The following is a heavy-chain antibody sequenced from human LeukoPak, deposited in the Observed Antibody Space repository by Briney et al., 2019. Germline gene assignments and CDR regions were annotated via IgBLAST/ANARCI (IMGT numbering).Heavy chain of an antibody. Sequence: GGSLRLSCAASGFTFSSYTMNWVRRAPGKGLEWVSSISSSSSYIYYADSVKGRFTISRDNAKNSLYLQMNSLRAEDTAVYYCARARFYDSSGYGVYYYYMDVWGKGTTVTVSS. CDR1: GFTFSSYT. V-gene: IGHV3-21*01. CDR2: ISSSSSYI. CDR3: ARARFYDSSGYGVYYYYMDV. D-gene: IGHD3-22*01. J-gene: IGHJ6*03.